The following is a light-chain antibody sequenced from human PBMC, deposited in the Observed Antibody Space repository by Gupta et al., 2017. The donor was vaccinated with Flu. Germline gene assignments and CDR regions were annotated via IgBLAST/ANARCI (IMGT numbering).Light chain of an antibody. CDR1: SGHSSYI. Sequence: QPVLTQSSSASASLGSSVKLTCTLSSGHSSYIIAWHQQQPGKAPRYLIKLEGSGSYHKGSGVPDRFSGSSSGADRYLTISNLQSEDEADYCCEAWDSNTRVFGTGTKVIVL. CDR3: EAWDSNTRV. V-gene: IGLV4-60*03. J-gene: IGLJ1*01. CDR2: LEGSGSY.